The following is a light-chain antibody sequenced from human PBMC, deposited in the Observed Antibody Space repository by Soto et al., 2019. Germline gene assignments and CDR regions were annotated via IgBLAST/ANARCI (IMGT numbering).Light chain of an antibody. CDR1: SSDVGGYNY. V-gene: IGLV2-14*01. CDR3: TSYTSRNTYF. Sequence: QCVLTQPASVSASPGQSITISCTGTSSDVGGYNYVSWYQQHPGKAPKLIIYEVNNRPSGVSNRFSGSKSGNTASLTISGLQPEDEADYYCTSYTSRNTYFFGSGTKLTVL. CDR2: EVN. J-gene: IGLJ1*01.